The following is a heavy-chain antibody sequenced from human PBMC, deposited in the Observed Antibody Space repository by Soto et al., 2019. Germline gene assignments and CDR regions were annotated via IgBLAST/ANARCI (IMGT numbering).Heavy chain of an antibody. V-gene: IGHV1-18*01. Sequence: QVHLVQSGAEVKKPGASVKVSCKGSGYTFTSYGITWVRQAPGQGLEWMGWISAHNGNTDYAQKLQGRVTVTRDTSTSTDYMELRSLRSDARAVYYCARGRYGDYWGQGARVTVSS. D-gene: IGHD1-1*01. CDR2: ISAHNGNT. CDR3: ARGRYGDY. CDR1: GYTFTSYG. J-gene: IGHJ4*02.